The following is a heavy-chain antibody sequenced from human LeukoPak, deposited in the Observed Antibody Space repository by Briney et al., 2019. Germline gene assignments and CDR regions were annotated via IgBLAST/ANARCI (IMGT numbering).Heavy chain of an antibody. CDR1: GYTFTDYY. CDR2: IYPKSGDT. V-gene: IGHV1-18*04. CDR3: ARDSGYDYNY. Sequence: GASVKVSCKASGYTFTDYYIHWVRQAPGQGLEWMGYIYPKSGDTIIAQKLQGRVTMTTDTSTSTAYMELRSLRSDDTAVYYCARDSGYDYNYWGQGTLVTVSS. J-gene: IGHJ4*02. D-gene: IGHD5-12*01.